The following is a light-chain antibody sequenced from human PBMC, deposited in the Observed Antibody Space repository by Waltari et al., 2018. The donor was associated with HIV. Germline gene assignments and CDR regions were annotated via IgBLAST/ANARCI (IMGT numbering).Light chain of an antibody. CDR1: SSNIETNT. Sequence: QSVLTQAPSASGTPGQRVTISCSGSSSNIETNTVNWYQQLPGTAPKLLIYSSNQRPSGVPARFSGSNSGTSASLAISGLQSEDEADYYCAAWDDSLNGPVFGGGTKLTVL. CDR2: SSN. CDR3: AAWDDSLNGPV. V-gene: IGLV1-44*01. J-gene: IGLJ2*01.